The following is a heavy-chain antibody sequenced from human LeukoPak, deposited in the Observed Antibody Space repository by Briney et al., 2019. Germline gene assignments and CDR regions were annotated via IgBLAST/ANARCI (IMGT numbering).Heavy chain of an antibody. D-gene: IGHD6-25*01. CDR1: GGSISNFY. CDR2: MSTSGST. Sequence: SETLSLTCTVSGGSISNFYWSWIRQPAGKGLEWIGRMSTSGSTNYNPSLKSRVTISVDTSKNQFSLKLSSVTAADTAVYYCARRLQNAFDIWGQGTMVTVSS. V-gene: IGHV4-4*07. CDR3: ARRLQNAFDI. J-gene: IGHJ3*02.